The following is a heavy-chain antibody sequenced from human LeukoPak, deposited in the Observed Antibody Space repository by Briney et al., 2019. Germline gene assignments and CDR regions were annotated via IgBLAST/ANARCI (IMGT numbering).Heavy chain of an antibody. CDR2: INHSGST. CDR3: ARPSGDILSGYYGL. V-gene: IGHV4-34*01. D-gene: IGHD3-9*01. CDR1: GWSFSGYY. J-gene: IGHJ4*02. Sequence: ASETLSLNCAVYGWSFSGYYWSWIRHPPGKGLEWFGEINHSGSTNYNPSLKSRVPISVDTSKNQFSRQLRSVPPADTAVYYFARPSGDILSGYYGLWREGTLVAVCS.